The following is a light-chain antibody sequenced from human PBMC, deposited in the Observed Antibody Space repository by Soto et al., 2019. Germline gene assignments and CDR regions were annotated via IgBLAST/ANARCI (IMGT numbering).Light chain of an antibody. Sequence: QSALTQPASVSGSPGQSLTISCTGTSSDAGDYDYVSWYQQHPGKAPKLMIYEVSNRPSGVSNRFSGSKSGNTASLTISGLQAEDEAHYYCSSYTISTTYVFGTGTKLTVL. CDR1: SSDAGDYDY. CDR3: SSYTISTTYV. J-gene: IGLJ1*01. CDR2: EVS. V-gene: IGLV2-14*01.